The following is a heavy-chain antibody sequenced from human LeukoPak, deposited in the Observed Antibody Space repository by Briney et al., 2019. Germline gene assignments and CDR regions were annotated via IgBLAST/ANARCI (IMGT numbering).Heavy chain of an antibody. Sequence: ASVKVSCKVSGYTFTGYYMHWVRQAPGQGLEWMGWINPNSGGTNYAQKFQGRVTMTRDTSISTAYMELSRLRSEDTAVYYCARDLTWIHDAFDIWGQGTMVTVSS. CDR2: INPNSGGT. CDR3: ARDLTWIHDAFDI. D-gene: IGHD2-2*03. V-gene: IGHV1-2*02. J-gene: IGHJ3*02. CDR1: GYTFTGYY.